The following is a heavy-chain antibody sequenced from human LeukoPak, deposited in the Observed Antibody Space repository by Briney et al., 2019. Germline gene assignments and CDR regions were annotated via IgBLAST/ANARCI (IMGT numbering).Heavy chain of an antibody. D-gene: IGHD6-19*01. V-gene: IGHV3-7*03. Sequence: GGSLRLSCAASGFTFSSYWMSWVRQAPGKGLEWVANIKQDGSEKYYVDSVKGRFTISGDNAKNSLYLQMNSLRAEDTAVYYCARDLWPYSSGWYFGYWGQGTLVTVSS. CDR1: GFTFSSYW. CDR2: IKQDGSEK. CDR3: ARDLWPYSSGWYFGY. J-gene: IGHJ4*02.